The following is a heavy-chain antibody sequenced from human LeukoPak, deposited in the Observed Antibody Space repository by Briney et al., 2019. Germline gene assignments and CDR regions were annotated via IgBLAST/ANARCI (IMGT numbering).Heavy chain of an antibody. Sequence: GRSLRLSCAASGFTFSSYAMHWVRQAPGQGLEWMGIINPSGGTSYAQKLQGRITMTRDTSTVYMELSSLRSEDTAVYYCAREGVAGTGLDYWGQGTLVTVSS. CDR3: AREGVAGTGLDY. CDR1: GFTFSSYA. D-gene: IGHD6-13*01. J-gene: IGHJ4*02. CDR2: INPSGGT. V-gene: IGHV1-46*01.